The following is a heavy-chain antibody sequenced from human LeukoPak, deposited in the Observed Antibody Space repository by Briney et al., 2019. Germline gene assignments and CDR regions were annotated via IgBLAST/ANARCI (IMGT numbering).Heavy chain of an antibody. CDR2: IKQDGSEK. CDR1: GFTFSSYW. J-gene: IGHJ4*02. V-gene: IGHV3-7*01. CDR3: ASAGVYDILTGPIL. Sequence: PGGSLRLSCAASGFTFSSYWMSWVRQAPGKGPEWVANIKQDGSEKYYVDSVKGRFTISRDNAKNSLYLQMNSLRAEDTAVYYCASAGVYDILTGPILWGQGTLVTVSS. D-gene: IGHD3-9*01.